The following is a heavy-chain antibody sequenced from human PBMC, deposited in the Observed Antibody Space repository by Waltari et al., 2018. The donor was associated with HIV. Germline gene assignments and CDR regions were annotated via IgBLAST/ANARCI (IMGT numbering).Heavy chain of an antibody. CDR3: ARSKYSSSSGFDL. Sequence: EVQLVVSGGGLVQPGGSLRLSCAASGFPFGSYSMNWVRQAPVKGLEWVSYISSSSSTIYSADSVKGRFTISRDNAKNSLYLQMNSLRAEDTAVYYCARSKYSSSSGFDLWGRGTLVTVSS. V-gene: IGHV3-48*01. CDR2: ISSSSSTI. J-gene: IGHJ2*01. CDR1: GFPFGSYS. D-gene: IGHD6-6*01.